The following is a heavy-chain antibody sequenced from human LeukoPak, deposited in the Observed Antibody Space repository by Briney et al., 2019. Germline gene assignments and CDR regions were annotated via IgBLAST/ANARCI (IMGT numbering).Heavy chain of an antibody. D-gene: IGHD3-22*01. Sequence: GGSLRLSCAASGLTFSNYAMSWVRQAPGKGLEWVSAISGSGGSTYYADSVKGRFTISRDNSKNTLYLQMNSLRAEDTAVYYCAKVIGLDYYDSSPPGVWGQGTLITVSS. J-gene: IGHJ4*02. CDR2: ISGSGGST. V-gene: IGHV3-23*01. CDR1: GLTFSNYA. CDR3: AKVIGLDYYDSSPPGV.